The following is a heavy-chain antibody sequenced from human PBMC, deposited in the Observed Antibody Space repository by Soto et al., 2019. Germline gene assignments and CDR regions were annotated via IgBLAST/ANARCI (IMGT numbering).Heavy chain of an antibody. CDR1: GFSLSTSGVG. V-gene: IGHV2-5*02. Sequence: KESGPTLVKPTQTLALTCTFSGFSLSTSGVGVGWIRQAPGKALEWLAVIYWDDDKRYRPSLKSRVTIIKDNSKNQVVLIMTNMDPVDTATYYCAHALRRRDCSGGRCYSFDYWGQGTLVTVSS. CDR2: IYWDDDK. CDR3: AHALRRRDCSGGRCYSFDY. J-gene: IGHJ4*02. D-gene: IGHD2-15*01.